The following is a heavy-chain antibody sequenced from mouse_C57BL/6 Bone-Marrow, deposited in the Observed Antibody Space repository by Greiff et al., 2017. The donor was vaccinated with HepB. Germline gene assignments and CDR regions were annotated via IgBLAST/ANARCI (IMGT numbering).Heavy chain of an antibody. Sequence: QVQLQQPGTELVKPGASVKLSCKASGYTFTSYWMHWVKQRPGQGLEWIGDINPSNGGTNYNEKFKGKATLTVDKSSSTAYMQLSSLTSEDSAVYFCASYGNYYAMDYWGQGTSVTVSS. V-gene: IGHV1-53*01. J-gene: IGHJ4*01. CDR2: INPSNGGT. CDR3: ASYGNYYAMDY. CDR1: GYTFTSYW. D-gene: IGHD1-1*02.